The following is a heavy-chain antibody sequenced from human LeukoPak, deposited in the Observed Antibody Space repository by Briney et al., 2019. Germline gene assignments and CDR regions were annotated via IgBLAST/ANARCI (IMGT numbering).Heavy chain of an antibody. Sequence: PGGSLRLSCAASGFTFSSYAMSWVRQAPGKGLEWVSAISGSGGSTYYADSVKGRFTISRDNSKNTLYLQMNSLRAEDTAVYYCAKYSDFDYDSSGYYLGYWGQGTLVTVSS. CDR3: AKYSDFDYDSSGYYLGY. V-gene: IGHV3-23*01. D-gene: IGHD3-22*01. J-gene: IGHJ4*02. CDR1: GFTFSSYA. CDR2: ISGSGGST.